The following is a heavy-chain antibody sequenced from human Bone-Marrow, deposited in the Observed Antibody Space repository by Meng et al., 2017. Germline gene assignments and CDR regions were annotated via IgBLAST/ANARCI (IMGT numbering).Heavy chain of an antibody. CDR2: INHSGST. D-gene: IGHD2-21*02. CDR3: ARDPRLLHGAYFDY. V-gene: IGHV4-34*01. J-gene: IGHJ4*02. Sequence: SQTRSLTGAVYGGSFSGYYWSWIRQPPGKGLEWIGEINHSGSTNYNPSLKSRVTISVDTSKNQFSLKLSSVTAADTAVYYCARDPRLLHGAYFDYWGQGTLVTVSS. CDR1: GGSFSGYY.